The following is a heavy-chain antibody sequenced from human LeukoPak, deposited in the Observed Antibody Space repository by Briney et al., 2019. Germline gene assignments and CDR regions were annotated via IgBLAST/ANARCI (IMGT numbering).Heavy chain of an antibody. CDR1: GYTLTELS. V-gene: IGHV1-24*01. CDR2: FDPEDGET. CDR3: ARDYLEWLLSVRYGMDV. Sequence: ASVKVSCKVSGYTLTELSMHWVRQAPGKGLEWMGGFDPEDGETIYAQKFQGRVTMTEDTSTDTAYMELSSLRSEDTAVYYCARDYLEWLLSVRYGMDVWGQGTTVTVSS. J-gene: IGHJ6*02. D-gene: IGHD3-3*01.